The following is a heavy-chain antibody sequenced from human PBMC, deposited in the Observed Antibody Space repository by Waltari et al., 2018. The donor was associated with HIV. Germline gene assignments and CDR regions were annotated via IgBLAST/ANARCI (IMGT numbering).Heavy chain of an antibody. D-gene: IGHD6-19*01. V-gene: IGHV1-69*11. Sequence: QVQLVQSGAEVKKPGSSVKVSCKASGDTFSRYGINCVRQAPGQGLAWLGGTIPMLGTPIDAPMVQDRVTITADESTTTAYMDLRSLRSEDTAVYYCVREGRSSTAWYYFDFWGQGTLVTVSS. CDR1: GDTFSRYG. CDR2: TIPMLGTP. J-gene: IGHJ4*02. CDR3: VREGRSSTAWYYFDF.